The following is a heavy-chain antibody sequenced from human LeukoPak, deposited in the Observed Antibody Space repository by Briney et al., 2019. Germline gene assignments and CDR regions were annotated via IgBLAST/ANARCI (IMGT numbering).Heavy chain of an antibody. J-gene: IGHJ5*02. CDR3: AKGGYCSSTSCYVGWFDP. CDR1: GFTFSSYE. V-gene: IGHV3-23*01. CDR2: ISGGGGST. D-gene: IGHD2-2*01. Sequence: PGGSLRLSCAASGFTFSSYEMNWVRQAPGKGLEWVSVISGGGGSTYYADSVKGRFTISRDNSKNTLFLQMNSLRAEDTAVYYCAKGGYCSSTSCYVGWFDPWGQGTLVTVSS.